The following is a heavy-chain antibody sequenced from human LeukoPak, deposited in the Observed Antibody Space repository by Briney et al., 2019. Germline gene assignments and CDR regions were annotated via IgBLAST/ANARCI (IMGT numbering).Heavy chain of an antibody. V-gene: IGHV3-21*01. Sequence: GGSLRLSCEASGFTFSSYSMNWVRQAPGKGLEWVSSISSSSSYIYYADSVKGRFTISRDNAKNSLYLQMNSLRAEDTAVYYCARDGIAAAAYYFDYWGQGTLVTVSS. CDR3: ARDGIAAAAYYFDY. J-gene: IGHJ4*02. D-gene: IGHD6-13*01. CDR2: ISSSSSYI. CDR1: GFTFSSYS.